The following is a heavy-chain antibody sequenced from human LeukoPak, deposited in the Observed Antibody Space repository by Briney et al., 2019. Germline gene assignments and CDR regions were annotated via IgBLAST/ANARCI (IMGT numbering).Heavy chain of an antibody. J-gene: IGHJ4*02. Sequence: PGGSLRLSCAASEFTVGSAGMTWVRQAPGRGLEWVSVIYSGGGIYYADSVKGRFTISGDTSKNTLYLQMNSLRAEDTAVYYCARGPKGKYYFDYWGQGALVTVSS. D-gene: IGHD2/OR15-2a*01. CDR3: ARGPKGKYYFDY. CDR2: IYSGGGI. CDR1: EFTVGSAG. V-gene: IGHV3-53*01.